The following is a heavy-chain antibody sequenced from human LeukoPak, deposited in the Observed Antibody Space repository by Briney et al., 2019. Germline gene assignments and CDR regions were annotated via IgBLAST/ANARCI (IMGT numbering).Heavy chain of an antibody. CDR1: GYSFTSYW. CDR3: ASTMSSGYYPTDAFDI. V-gene: IGHV5-51*01. D-gene: IGHD3-22*01. J-gene: IGHJ3*02. CDR2: IYPGDSDT. Sequence: GESLKISCKGSGYSFTSYWIGWVRQMPGKGLEWMGIIYPGDSDTRYSPSFQGQVTISADKSISTAYLQWSSLKASDTAMYYCASTMSSGYYPTDAFDIWGQGTMVTVSS.